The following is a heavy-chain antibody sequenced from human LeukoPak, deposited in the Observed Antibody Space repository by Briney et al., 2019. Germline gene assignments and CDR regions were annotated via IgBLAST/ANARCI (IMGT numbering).Heavy chain of an antibody. V-gene: IGHV1-46*01. CDR3: ARSRWELPRSGAFDI. CDR1: GYTFTSYY. D-gene: IGHD1-26*01. CDR2: INPSGGST. J-gene: IGHJ3*02. Sequence: ASVKVSCKASGYTFTSYYMHWVRQAPGQGLEWMGIINPSGGSTSYAQKFQGRVTMTRDTSTSTVYMELSSLRSEDTAVYYCARSRWELPRSGAFDIWGQGTMVTVSS.